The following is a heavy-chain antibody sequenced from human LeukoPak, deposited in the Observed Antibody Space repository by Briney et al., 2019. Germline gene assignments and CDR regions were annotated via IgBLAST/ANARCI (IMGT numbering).Heavy chain of an antibody. D-gene: IGHD5-18*01. Sequence: GGSLRLSCAASGFTFSSYAMSWVRQAPGKGLEWVANIKQDGSEKYYVDSVKGRFTISRDNAKNSLYLQMNSLRAEDTAVYYCAREGDSYASPWGQGTLVTVSS. CDR2: IKQDGSEK. J-gene: IGHJ5*02. V-gene: IGHV3-7*01. CDR1: GFTFSSYA. CDR3: AREGDSYASP.